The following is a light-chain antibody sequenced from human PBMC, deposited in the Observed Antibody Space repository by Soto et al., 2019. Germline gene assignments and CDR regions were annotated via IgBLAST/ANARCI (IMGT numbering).Light chain of an antibody. Sequence: EIVLTQSPATLSLSPGERATLSCRASQSVSSSLAWYQQKPGQTPRLLIYDASNRAAGIPARFSRSGSGTDFTLTISSLEPEDFAVYYCQQRSDLLSFGGGTKVEIK. CDR3: QQRSDLLS. CDR1: QSVSSS. J-gene: IGKJ4*01. CDR2: DAS. V-gene: IGKV3-11*01.